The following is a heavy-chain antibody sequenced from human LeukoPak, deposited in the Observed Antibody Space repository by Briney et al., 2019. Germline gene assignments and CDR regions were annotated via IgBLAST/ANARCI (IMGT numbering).Heavy chain of an antibody. J-gene: IGHJ1*01. CDR3: ARGTDLHYYGSGSYYKH. D-gene: IGHD3-10*01. CDR1: GGSFSGYY. V-gene: IGHV4-34*01. CDR2: INHSGST. Sequence: PSETLSLTCAVYGGSFSGYYWSWIRQPPGKGLEWIGEINHSGSTNYNPSLKSRVTISVDTSKNQFSLKLSSVTAADTAVYYCARGTDLHYYGSGSYYKHWGQGALVTVSS.